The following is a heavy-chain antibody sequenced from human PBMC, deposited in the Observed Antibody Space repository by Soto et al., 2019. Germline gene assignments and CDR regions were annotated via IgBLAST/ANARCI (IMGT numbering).Heavy chain of an antibody. D-gene: IGHD3-3*01. CDR3: ARENYDFWSGYLPYYFDY. CDR1: GGSISSSIYY. Sequence: PSETRSRTWTVSGGSISSSIYYGVWVRQPPGKVLEWIGSIYYSGSTYYNPSLKSRVTISVDTSKNQFSLKLSSVTAADTAVYYCARENYDFWSGYLPYYFDYWGQGTLVTVSS. V-gene: IGHV4-39*02. CDR2: IYYSGST. J-gene: IGHJ4*02.